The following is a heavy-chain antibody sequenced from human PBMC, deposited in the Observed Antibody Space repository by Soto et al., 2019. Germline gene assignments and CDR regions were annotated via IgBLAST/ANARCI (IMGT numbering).Heavy chain of an antibody. CDR2: ISSSGSII. D-gene: IGHD3-22*01. CDR1: GFTFSDYY. Sequence: PGGSLRFSCAASGFTFSDYYMCWIRQAPGQGLEWVSYISSSGSIIYYADSVKGRFTISRDNAKNSLYLQMNSLRAEDTAVYYCARDLGYYDSSGYFDYWGQGTLVTVSS. V-gene: IGHV3-11*01. J-gene: IGHJ4*02. CDR3: ARDLGYYDSSGYFDY.